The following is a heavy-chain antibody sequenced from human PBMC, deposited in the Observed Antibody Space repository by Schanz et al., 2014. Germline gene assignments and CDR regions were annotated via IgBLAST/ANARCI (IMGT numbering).Heavy chain of an antibody. CDR1: GGSISSGGYS. Sequence: QVQLQESGPGLVKPSQTLSLTCAVSGGSISSGGYSWNWIRQPPGKGLEWIVYIYYSGSTYYNPSLKSRVTISVETSKNQFSLKLTSVTAADTAVYYCAGGYCTSTSCRYSAFDIWGQGTMVTVSS. J-gene: IGHJ3*02. V-gene: IGHV4-30-4*07. D-gene: IGHD2-2*01. CDR3: AGGYCTSTSCRYSAFDI. CDR2: IYYSGST.